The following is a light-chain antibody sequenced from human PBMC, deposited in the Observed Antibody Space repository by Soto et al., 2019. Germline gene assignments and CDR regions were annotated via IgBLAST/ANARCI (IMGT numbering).Light chain of an antibody. CDR1: SRDGGGYNY. V-gene: IGLV2-11*01. J-gene: IGLJ2*01. CDR2: DVS. Sequence: QSALTQPRSVSGSPGQSVTISCTGTSRDGGGYNYVSWYQQHPGKAPKLMIYDVSKRPSGVPDRFSGSKSGNTASLTISGLQAEDAADYYCCSYAGSVVFGGGTKLTVL. CDR3: CSYAGSVV.